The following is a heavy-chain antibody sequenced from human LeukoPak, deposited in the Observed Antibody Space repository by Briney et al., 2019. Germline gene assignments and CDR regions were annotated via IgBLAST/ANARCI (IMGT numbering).Heavy chain of an antibody. CDR2: ISSSDSYI. Sequence: GRSLRLSCAASGFTFSSYSMNWVRQAPGKGLEWVSSISSSDSYIYYADSVKGRFTISRDNAENSLYLQMNSLRAEGTAVYYCARVPGAYYGMDVWGQGTTVTVSS. CDR1: GFTFSSYS. CDR3: ARVPGAYYGMDV. V-gene: IGHV3-21*01. J-gene: IGHJ6*02.